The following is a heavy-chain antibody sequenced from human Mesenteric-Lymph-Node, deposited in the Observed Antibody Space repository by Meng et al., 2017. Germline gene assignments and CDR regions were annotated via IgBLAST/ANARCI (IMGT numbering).Heavy chain of an antibody. CDR3: ARAKIPSSSSSFDY. CDR2: INPNSGGT. J-gene: IGHJ4*02. V-gene: IGHV1-2*06. D-gene: IGHD6-6*01. Sequence: VQWVQSGAEVKKPGASVKVSCKASGYTFTGYYMHWVRQAPGQGLEWMGRINPNSGGTNYAQKFQGRVTMTRDTSISTAYMELSRLRSDDTAVYYCARAKIPSSSSSFDYWGQGTLVTVSS. CDR1: GYTFTGYY.